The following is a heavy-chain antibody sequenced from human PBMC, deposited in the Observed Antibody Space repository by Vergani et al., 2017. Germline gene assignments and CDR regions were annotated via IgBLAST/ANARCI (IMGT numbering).Heavy chain of an antibody. CDR3: AKDRGYCSSTSCPSHPDY. D-gene: IGHD2-2*01. V-gene: IGHV3-23*01. J-gene: IGHJ4*02. Sequence: EVQLLESGGGLAQPGGSLRLSCAASGFTFSSYVMSWVRQAPGKGLEWVSSISGSGTNTYYADSVKGRFIISRDESENTLYLQMNSLRAEDTAVYFCAKDRGYCSSTSCPSHPDYWGQGTLVTVSS. CDR1: GFTFSSYV. CDR2: ISGSGTNT.